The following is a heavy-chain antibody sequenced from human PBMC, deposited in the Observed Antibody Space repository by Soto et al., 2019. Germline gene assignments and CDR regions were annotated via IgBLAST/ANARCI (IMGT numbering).Heavy chain of an antibody. CDR1: GGSITVYY. Sequence: SETLSLTCTVSGGSITVYYLNWIRQPAGKGLEWIGHIYTSGTTNYNPSFKSRVTMSLDTSQNQFSLRLTSVTAADTAVYYCARAAYNYGPFEYWGQGTLVTVSS. V-gene: IGHV4-4*07. J-gene: IGHJ4*02. D-gene: IGHD5-18*01. CDR2: IYTSGTT. CDR3: ARAAYNYGPFEY.